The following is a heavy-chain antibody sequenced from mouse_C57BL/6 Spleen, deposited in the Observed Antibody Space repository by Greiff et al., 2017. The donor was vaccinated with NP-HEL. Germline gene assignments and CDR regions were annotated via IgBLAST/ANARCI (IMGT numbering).Heavy chain of an antibody. J-gene: IGHJ1*03. Sequence: QVQLQQPGAELVKPGASVKLSCKASGYTFTSDWMHWVKQRPGQGLERIGMIHPNSGSTNYNEKFKSKATLTVDKSSSTAYMQLSSLTSEDSAVYYCARRADYYGSSHWYFDVWGTGTTVTVSS. CDR1: GYTFTSDW. V-gene: IGHV1-64*01. D-gene: IGHD1-1*01. CDR3: ARRADYYGSSHWYFDV. CDR2: IHPNSGST.